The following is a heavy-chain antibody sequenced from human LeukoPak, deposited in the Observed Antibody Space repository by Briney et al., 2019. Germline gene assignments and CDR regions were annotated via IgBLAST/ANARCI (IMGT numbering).Heavy chain of an antibody. D-gene: IGHD1-26*01. Sequence: GASVKVSCKVSGNTLTELSMHWVRKAPGKGLEWMGGFDPEDGETIYAQKFQGRVTMTEDTSTDTAYMELSSLRSEDTAAYYCATKGAYYYYYGMDVWGQGTTVTVSS. V-gene: IGHV1-24*01. CDR1: GNTLTELS. J-gene: IGHJ6*02. CDR2: FDPEDGET. CDR3: ATKGAYYYYYGMDV.